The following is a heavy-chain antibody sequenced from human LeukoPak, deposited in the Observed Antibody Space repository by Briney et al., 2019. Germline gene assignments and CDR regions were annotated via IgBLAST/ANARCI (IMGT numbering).Heavy chain of an antibody. D-gene: IGHD5-18*01. Sequence: GGSLRLSCAASGFTFSSYAMSWVRQAPGKGLEWVSAISGSGGSTYYADSVKGRFTISRDNSMNTLYLQMNSLRAEDTAVYYCAKDTDTAMVTTPDYWGQGTLVTVSS. J-gene: IGHJ4*02. CDR1: GFTFSSYA. CDR3: AKDTDTAMVTTPDY. CDR2: ISGSGGST. V-gene: IGHV3-23*01.